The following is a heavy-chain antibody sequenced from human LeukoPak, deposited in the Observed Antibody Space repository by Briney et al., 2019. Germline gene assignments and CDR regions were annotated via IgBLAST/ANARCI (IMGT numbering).Heavy chain of an antibody. J-gene: IGHJ4*02. Sequence: GGSLRLSCAASGFTFSSYAMSWVRQAPGKGLEWVSAISGSGGSTYYADSVKGRFTISRDNSKNTLYLQMNSLRAEDTAVYYCAKEVSYYDFWSGYYTHNYFDYWGQGTLVTVSS. D-gene: IGHD3-3*01. CDR1: GFTFSSYA. V-gene: IGHV3-23*01. CDR2: ISGSGGST. CDR3: AKEVSYYDFWSGYYTHNYFDY.